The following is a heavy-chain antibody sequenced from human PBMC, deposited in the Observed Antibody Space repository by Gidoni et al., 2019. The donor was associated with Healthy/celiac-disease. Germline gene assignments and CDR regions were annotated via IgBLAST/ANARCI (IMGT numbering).Heavy chain of an antibody. Sequence: EVHLLESGGGLVQPGGSLRLSCAASGFTFSNYAMSWVRPAPGKGLEWVSVISGSVGTTYYADSVKGRFTISRDNSKNTLYLQMNSLRAEDTAVYYCANPPYWGQGTLVTVSS. CDR1: GFTFSNYA. J-gene: IGHJ4*02. V-gene: IGHV3-23*01. CDR2: ISGSVGTT. CDR3: ANPPY.